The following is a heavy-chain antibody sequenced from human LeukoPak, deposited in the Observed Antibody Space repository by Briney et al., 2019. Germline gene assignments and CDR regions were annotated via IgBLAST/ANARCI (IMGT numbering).Heavy chain of an antibody. D-gene: IGHD6-19*01. J-gene: IGHJ4*02. CDR2: INEGGEDT. V-gene: IGHV3-23*01. Sequence: GGPLRLSCAASGFTFSIIGMSWVRQAPGKGLEWVSTINEGGEDTYYANSVKGRFTVSRENSRNTLYLQVNSLRVEDTAVYYCAKSGWLDNLGQGTLVTVSS. CDR3: AKSGWLDN. CDR1: GFTFSIIG.